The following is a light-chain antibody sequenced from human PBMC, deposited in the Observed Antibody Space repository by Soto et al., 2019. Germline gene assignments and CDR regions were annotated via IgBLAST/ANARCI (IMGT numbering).Light chain of an antibody. J-gene: IGKJ2*01. V-gene: IGKV4-1*01. CDR2: GAS. Sequence: DIVMTQSPDSLAVSLGERATINCKSSQSVLYTSNNNNYLAWYQQKPGQPPRLLIFGASSREYGVPDRFSGSGSGKDFSLTISSLQAEDVAVYYCQQRSNWPPGVYTFGQGTKLEIK. CDR3: QQRSNWPPGVYT. CDR1: QSVLYTSNNNNY.